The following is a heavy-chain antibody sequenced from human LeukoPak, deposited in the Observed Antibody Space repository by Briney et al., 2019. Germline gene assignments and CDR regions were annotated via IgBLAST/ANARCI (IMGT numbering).Heavy chain of an antibody. J-gene: IGHJ4*02. CDR3: AKSLIGSGYGWAPFDY. Sequence: GGSLRLSCAASGFTFTSYAMSWVRQAPGKGLEWVSAISGSGGDTYYADSVKGRFTISRNNSKNTLYLQMNSLRAEDTAVYYCAKSLIGSGYGWAPFDYWGQGTLVTVSS. CDR1: GFTFTSYA. CDR2: ISGSGGDT. D-gene: IGHD5-12*01. V-gene: IGHV3-23*01.